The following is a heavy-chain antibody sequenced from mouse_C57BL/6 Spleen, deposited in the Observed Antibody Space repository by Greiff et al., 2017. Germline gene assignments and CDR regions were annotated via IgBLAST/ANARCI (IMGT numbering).Heavy chain of an antibody. D-gene: IGHD3-3*01. CDR3: AREARDVGYAMDY. CDR2: ISDGGSYT. CDR1: GFTFSSYA. J-gene: IGHJ4*01. V-gene: IGHV5-4*01. Sequence: EVKLVESGGGLVKPGGSLKLSCAASGFTFSSYAMSWVRQTPEKRMEWVATISDGGSYTYYPDDVKGRFTISRDNAKNNLYLQMSHLKSEDTAMYYCAREARDVGYAMDYWGQGTSVTVSS.